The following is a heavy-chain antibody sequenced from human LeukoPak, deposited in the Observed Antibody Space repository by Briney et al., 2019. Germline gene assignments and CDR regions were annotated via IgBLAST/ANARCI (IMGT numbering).Heavy chain of an antibody. CDR1: GFTFSSYG. CDR2: ISYDGSDK. V-gene: IGHV3-30*18. CDR3: AKSGSIWYSSSWANFQH. J-gene: IGHJ1*01. Sequence: PGGSLRLSCAASGFTFSSYGIHWVRQAPDKGLEWVAVISYDGSDKHYADSVKGRFTISRDNSKNTLYLQMNSLRAEDTAVYYCAKSGSIWYSSSWANFQHWGQGTLVTVSS. D-gene: IGHD6-13*01.